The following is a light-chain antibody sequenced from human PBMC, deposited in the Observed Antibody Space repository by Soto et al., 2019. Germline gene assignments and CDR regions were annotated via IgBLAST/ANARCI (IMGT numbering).Light chain of an antibody. J-gene: IGKJ1*01. V-gene: IGKV1-39*01. Sequence: DIQLTQSPSSLSAQVGDRVTITCRTSQNINNFLNWYRQRPGEAPELLIYGASGLRGGVSTRFSGSGSGTAFPLPTRPPQPEVSATNSWQQIIRPPPWTLAQGP. CDR3: QQIIRPPPWT. CDR1: QNINNF. CDR2: GAS.